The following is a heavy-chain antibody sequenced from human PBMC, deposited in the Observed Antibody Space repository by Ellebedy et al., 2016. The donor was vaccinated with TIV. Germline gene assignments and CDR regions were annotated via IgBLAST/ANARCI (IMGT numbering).Heavy chain of an antibody. J-gene: IGHJ4*02. CDR2: ISGSGGST. CDR3: ARELVDYDFWSGPLDY. V-gene: IGHV3-23*01. D-gene: IGHD3-3*01. Sequence: PGGSLRLSCAASGFTFRSYAMSWVRQAPGKGLGWVSAISGSGGSTYYADSVKGRFTISRDNSKNTLYLQMNSLRAEDTAVYYCARELVDYDFWSGPLDYWGQGTLVTVSS. CDR1: GFTFRSYA.